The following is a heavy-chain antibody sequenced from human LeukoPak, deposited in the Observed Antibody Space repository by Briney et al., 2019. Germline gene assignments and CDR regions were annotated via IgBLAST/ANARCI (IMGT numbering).Heavy chain of an antibody. CDR2: ITNSGSNM. CDR3: VRRSSFDY. Sequence: PGTSLRLSCAASGFTFSSHTMNWVRQAPGKGLEWVSSITNSGSNMFYADFVKGRFTISRDNAKNSLYLQMNSLRVEDTAVYCCVRRSSFDYWGRGTLVTVSS. CDR1: GFTFSSHT. V-gene: IGHV3-21*06. J-gene: IGHJ4*02.